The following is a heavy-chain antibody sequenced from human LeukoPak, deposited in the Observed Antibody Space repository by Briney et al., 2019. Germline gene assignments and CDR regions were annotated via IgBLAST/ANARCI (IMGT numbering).Heavy chain of an antibody. D-gene: IGHD5-12*01. CDR2: ISYDGSNK. Sequence: GGSLRLSCAASGFTFSSYGMHWVRQAPGKGLEWVAVISYDGSNKYYADSVKGRFTISRDNAKNSLYLQVNSLRAEDTAVYYCARTPSGYDYGIDYWGQGTLVTVSS. V-gene: IGHV3-30*03. CDR3: ARTPSGYDYGIDY. J-gene: IGHJ4*02. CDR1: GFTFSSYG.